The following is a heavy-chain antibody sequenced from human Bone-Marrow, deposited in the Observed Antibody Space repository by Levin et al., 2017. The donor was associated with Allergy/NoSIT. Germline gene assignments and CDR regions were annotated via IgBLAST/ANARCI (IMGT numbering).Heavy chain of an antibody. CDR3: ATFPPSNHDFPY. D-gene: IGHD3-3*01. CDR1: GHTLTELT. Sequence: ASVKVSCKVSGHTLTELTMHWVRQAPGKGLEWMGGFDPEDDETFYAQKFRGRLTVTEDTSTDTAYLELSSLRSEDTAVYYCATFPPSNHDFPYWGRGTLVTVSS. J-gene: IGHJ4*02. V-gene: IGHV1-24*01. CDR2: FDPEDDET.